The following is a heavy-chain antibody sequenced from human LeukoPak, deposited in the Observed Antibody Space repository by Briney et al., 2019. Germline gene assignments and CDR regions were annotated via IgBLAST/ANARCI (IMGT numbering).Heavy chain of an antibody. CDR1: GFTFSSYA. D-gene: IGHD3-10*01. CDR3: AKFSPGLLWFGEFRTHFDY. V-gene: IGHV3-23*01. Sequence: GGSLRRSCAASGFTFSSYAMSWVRQAPGKGLEWVSAISGSGGSTYYADSVKGRFTISRDNSKNTLYLQMNSLRAEDTAVYYCAKFSPGLLWFGEFRTHFDYWGQGTLVTVSS. CDR2: ISGSGGST. J-gene: IGHJ4*02.